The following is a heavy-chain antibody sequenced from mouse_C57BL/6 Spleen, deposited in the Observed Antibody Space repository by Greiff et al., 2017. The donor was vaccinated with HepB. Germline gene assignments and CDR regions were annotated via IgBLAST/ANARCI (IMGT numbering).Heavy chain of an antibody. J-gene: IGHJ2*01. CDR3: ATNGARGYYFDY. Sequence: VQLVESGPGLVQPSQSLSITCTVSGFSLTSYGVHWVRQSPGKGLEWLGVIWSGGSTDYNAAFISRLSISKDNSKSQVFFKMNSLQADDTAIYYCATNGARGYYFDYWGQGTTLTVSS. CDR1: GFSLTSYG. V-gene: IGHV2-2*01. CDR2: IWSGGST.